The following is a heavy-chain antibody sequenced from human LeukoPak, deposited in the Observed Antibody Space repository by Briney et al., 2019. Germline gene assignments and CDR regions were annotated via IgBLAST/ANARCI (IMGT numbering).Heavy chain of an antibody. J-gene: IGHJ3*02. V-gene: IGHV4-4*02. CDR3: ARGMVVVPAATPFDAFDI. D-gene: IGHD2-2*01. CDR2: AYHNGYT. CDR1: GFTFSIYSM. Sequence: GSLRLSCAASGFTFSIYSMNWVRQPPGKGLEWIGDAYHNGYTNYNPSLKSRVTISVDKSKNHFSLKLSSVTAADTAVYYCARGMVVVPAATPFDAFDIWGQGTMVTVSS.